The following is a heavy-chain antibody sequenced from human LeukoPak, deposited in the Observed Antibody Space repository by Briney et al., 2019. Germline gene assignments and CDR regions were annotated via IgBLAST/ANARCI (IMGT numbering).Heavy chain of an antibody. Sequence: GGSLRLSCAASGFTFSSYGMHWVRQAPGKGLEWVAFIRYDGGNKYYADSAKGRFTISRDKNTLYLQMNGLRAEDTAVYYCAKDSRTYYFGSGTFLLPKRPLGYFDHWGQGTLVTVSS. D-gene: IGHD3-10*01. CDR3: AKDSRTYYFGSGTFLLPKRPLGYFDH. CDR2: IRYDGGNK. J-gene: IGHJ4*02. CDR1: GFTFSSYG. V-gene: IGHV3-30*02.